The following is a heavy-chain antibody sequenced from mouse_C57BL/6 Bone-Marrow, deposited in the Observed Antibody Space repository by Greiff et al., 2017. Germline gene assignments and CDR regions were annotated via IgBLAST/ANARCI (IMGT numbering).Heavy chain of an antibody. V-gene: IGHV1-81*01. CDR3: ARDGY. CDR2: IYPRSGST. CDR1: GYTFTSYG. J-gene: IGHJ3*02. Sequence: QVQLQPSGAELARPGASVKLSCKASGYTFTSYGISWVKQRTGPGLEWIGEIYPRSGSTYYNEKFKGKATLTAAKSSRTAYMELSSLTSEASAVYFFARDGYWGQGTLVTVSA.